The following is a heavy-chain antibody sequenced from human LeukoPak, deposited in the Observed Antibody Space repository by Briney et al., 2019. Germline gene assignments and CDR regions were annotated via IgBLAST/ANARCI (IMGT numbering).Heavy chain of an antibody. V-gene: IGHV4-34*01. CDR2: INQRRSL. CDR1: GGSLSGYA. CDR3: ARHGWHSWYFDL. J-gene: IGHJ2*01. D-gene: IGHD6-19*01. Sequence: SETLSLTCAVYGGSLSGYAWRWIRQPPGKGLEWIGEINQRRSLKYNPSLESRVTISVDTSKNQFSLKLSSVTASDTAVFYCARHGWHSWYFDLWGRGTLVTVSS.